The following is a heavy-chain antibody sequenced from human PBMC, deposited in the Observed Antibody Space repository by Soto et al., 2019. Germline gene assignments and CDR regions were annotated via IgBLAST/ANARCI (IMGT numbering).Heavy chain of an antibody. D-gene: IGHD5-18*01. V-gene: IGHV1-3*01. Sequence: ASVKVSCKASGYTFTSYAMHWVRQAPGQRLEWMGWINAGNGNTKYSQKFQGRVTITRDTSASTAYMELSSLRSEDTAVYYCAREGFADSYALYGMDGWGQGTTVTVAS. CDR3: AREGFADSYALYGMDG. CDR2: INAGNGNT. J-gene: IGHJ6*02. CDR1: GYTFTSYA.